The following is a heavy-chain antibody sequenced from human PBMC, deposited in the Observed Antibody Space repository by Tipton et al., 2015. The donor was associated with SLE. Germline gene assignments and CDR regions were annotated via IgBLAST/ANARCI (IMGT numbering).Heavy chain of an antibody. CDR3: ARVRRDSSSWGLDY. Sequence: TLSLTCIVSGDSISSSSYYWGWIRQPPGKGLEWVGTVYYTGNTFYNPSLKSRVTISVDTSKNRFSLNLSSVTAADTAVYYCARVRRDSSSWGLDYWGQGTLITVSS. V-gene: IGHV4-39*07. CDR1: GDSISSSSYY. D-gene: IGHD6-13*01. CDR2: VYYTGNT. J-gene: IGHJ4*02.